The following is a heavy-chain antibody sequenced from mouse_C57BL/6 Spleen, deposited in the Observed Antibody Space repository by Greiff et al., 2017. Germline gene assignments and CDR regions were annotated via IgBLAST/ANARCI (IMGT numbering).Heavy chain of an antibody. CDR3: ARGGPWFAY. V-gene: IGHV1-26*01. Sequence: VQLKQSGPELVKPGASVKISCKASGYTFTDYYMNWVKQSHGKSLEWIGDINPNNGGTSYNQKFKGKATLTVDKSSSTAYMELRSLTSEDSAVYYCARGGPWFAYWGQGTLVTVSA. J-gene: IGHJ3*01. CDR1: GYTFTDYY. CDR2: INPNNGGT.